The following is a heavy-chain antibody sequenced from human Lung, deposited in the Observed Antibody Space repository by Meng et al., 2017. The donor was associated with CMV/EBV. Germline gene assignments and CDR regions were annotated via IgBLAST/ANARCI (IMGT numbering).Heavy chain of an antibody. CDR2: ISHSGTT. J-gene: IGHJ6*02. V-gene: IGHV4-34*01. D-gene: IGHD2/OR15-2a*01. CDR3: ARAPLSSRSMDF. CDR1: GKSLSGYY. Sequence: GSLRPSCPVYGKSLSGYYRTWIRQPPGKGLEWIGEISHSGTTNYNPSLKRRVFISVDTSKNQLSLNLTPVTAADTAVYYCARAPLSSRSMDFWGQGTPVTVSS.